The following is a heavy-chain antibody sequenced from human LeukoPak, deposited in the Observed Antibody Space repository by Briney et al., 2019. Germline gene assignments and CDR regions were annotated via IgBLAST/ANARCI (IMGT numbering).Heavy chain of an antibody. V-gene: IGHV4-34*01. Sequence: SETLSLTCAVYGGSFSGYYWSWIRQPPGKGLEWIGEINHSGSTNYNPSLKSRVTISVDTSKNQFSLKLSSVTAADTAVYYCARRSSGRLRYFEFDPWGQGTLVTVSS. CDR1: GGSFSGYY. D-gene: IGHD3-9*01. CDR3: ARRSSGRLRYFEFDP. CDR2: INHSGST. J-gene: IGHJ5*02.